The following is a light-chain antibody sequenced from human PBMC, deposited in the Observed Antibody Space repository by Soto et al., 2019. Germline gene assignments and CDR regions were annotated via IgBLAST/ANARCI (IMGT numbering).Light chain of an antibody. J-gene: IGLJ2*01. Sequence: QSALTQPASVSGSPGQSITISCSGTNSDIGAFNYVSWYQQHPDKAPKLIIYEVNKRPSGVSNRFSGSKSGITASLTISGAQAEDEADYYCSSYTDISTVIFGGGTKGTVL. V-gene: IGLV2-14*01. CDR2: EVN. CDR1: NSDIGAFNY. CDR3: SSYTDISTVI.